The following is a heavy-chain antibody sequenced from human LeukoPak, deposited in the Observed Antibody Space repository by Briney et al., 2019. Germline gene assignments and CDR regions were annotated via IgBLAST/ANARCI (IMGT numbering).Heavy chain of an antibody. CDR3: AKDKGSSRYYYYGMDV. J-gene: IGHJ6*02. V-gene: IGHV3-30*18. CDR1: GFTFSSYS. CDR2: ISYDGSNK. Sequence: GGSLRLSCSASGFTFSSYSMNWVRQAPGKGLEWVAVISYDGSNKYYADSVKGRFTISRDNSKNTLYLQMNSLRAEDTAVYYCAKDKGSSRYYYYGMDVWGQGTTVTVSS. D-gene: IGHD6-13*01.